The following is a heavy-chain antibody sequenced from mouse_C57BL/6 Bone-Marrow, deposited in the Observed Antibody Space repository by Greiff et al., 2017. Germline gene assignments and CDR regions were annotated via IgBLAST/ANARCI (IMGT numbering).Heavy chain of an antibody. Sequence: ESGPGILQPSQTLSLTCSFSGFSLSTFGMGVGWIRQPSGKGLEWLAHIWWADDKYYNPALKSRLTISKDTSKNQVFLKIANVDTADTATYYCARDYYGSSWAMDYWGQGTSVTVSS. J-gene: IGHJ4*01. CDR2: IWWADDK. V-gene: IGHV8-8*01. D-gene: IGHD1-1*01. CDR3: ARDYYGSSWAMDY. CDR1: GFSLSTFGMG.